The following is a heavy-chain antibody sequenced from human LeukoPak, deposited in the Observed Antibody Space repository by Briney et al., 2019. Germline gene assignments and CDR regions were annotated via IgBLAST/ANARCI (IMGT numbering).Heavy chain of an antibody. CDR1: GFTFSSYG. CDR3: TTYGSGRKFDY. D-gene: IGHD3-10*01. J-gene: IGHJ4*02. CDR2: IESKTDGGTT. V-gene: IGHV3-15*04. Sequence: GGSLRLSCAASGFTFSSYGMSWVRQIPGKGLEWVGRIESKTDGGTTDYAAPVKGRFTISRDDSTNTLYLQMNSLKSEDTAVYYCTTYGSGRKFDYWGQGILVTVSS.